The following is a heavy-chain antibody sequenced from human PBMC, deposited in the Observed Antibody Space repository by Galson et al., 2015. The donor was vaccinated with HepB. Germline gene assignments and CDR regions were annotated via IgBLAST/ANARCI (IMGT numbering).Heavy chain of an antibody. Sequence: LRLSCAASGFTFSSYSMNWVRQAPGKGLEWVSYISSSSNTIYYADSVEGRFTISRDNAKNSLYLQMNSLRAEDTAVYYCASRNSRFDYWGQGTLVTVSS. CDR1: GFTFSSYS. CDR3: ASRNSRFDY. CDR2: ISSSSNTI. J-gene: IGHJ4*02. D-gene: IGHD4-11*01. V-gene: IGHV3-48*01.